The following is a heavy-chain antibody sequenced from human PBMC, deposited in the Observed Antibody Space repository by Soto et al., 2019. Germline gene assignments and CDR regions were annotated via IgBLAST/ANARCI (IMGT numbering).Heavy chain of an antibody. J-gene: IGHJ6*02. V-gene: IGHV1-18*04. CDR2: ISGKNGNT. CDR3: ARVSSSIVVVPDYGMDV. D-gene: IGHD2-15*01. CDR1: GYTFISHG. Sequence: QVQLVQSGVEVKKTGASVKVSCKASGYTFISHGISWVRQAPGQGLEWMGWISGKNGNTNYAQKLQGRVTLTTDTSTSTAYMELRSLRADDTAVYYWARVSSSIVVVPDYGMDVWGQGTTVTVSS.